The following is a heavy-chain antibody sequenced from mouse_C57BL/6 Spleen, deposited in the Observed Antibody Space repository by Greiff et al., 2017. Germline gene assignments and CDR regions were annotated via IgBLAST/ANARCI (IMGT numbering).Heavy chain of an antibody. CDR3: ARDDYDAVDY. V-gene: IGHV1-4*01. CDR1: GYTFTSYT. D-gene: IGHD2-4*01. J-gene: IGHJ2*01. Sequence: VQLQQSGAELARPGASVKMSCKASGYTFTSYTMHWVKQRPGQGLEWIGYINPSSGYTKYNQKFKDKATLTADKSSSTAYMQLSSLTSEDSAVYYCARDDYDAVDYWGQGTTLTVSS. CDR2: INPSSGYT.